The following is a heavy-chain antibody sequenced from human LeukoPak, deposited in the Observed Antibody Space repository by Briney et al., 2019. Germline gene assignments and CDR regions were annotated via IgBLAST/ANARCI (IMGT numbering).Heavy chain of an antibody. J-gene: IGHJ4*02. CDR2: INHTGNT. Sequence: SETLSLACAVYGASFSGYYWSWVRQPPGKGLEWIGEINHTGNTNYNPSLKSRVTISVDTSKNQFSLKLSSVTAADTAVYYCARGPRDSSSWYLNYWGQGTLVAVPS. V-gene: IGHV4-34*01. CDR3: ARGPRDSSSWYLNY. D-gene: IGHD6-13*01. CDR1: GASFSGYY.